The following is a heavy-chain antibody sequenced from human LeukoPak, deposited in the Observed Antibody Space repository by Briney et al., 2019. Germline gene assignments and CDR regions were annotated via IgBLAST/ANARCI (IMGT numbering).Heavy chain of an antibody. CDR3: ARDGGNSVYFEL. CDR1: GGSISGYY. V-gene: IGHV4-59*01. D-gene: IGHD4-23*01. CDR2: ISYRGST. Sequence: SETLSLTCTVSGGSISGYYWNWIRQPPGKGLEWIGYISYRGSTNYNPSLKSRVTISVDTSKNQLSLNLNSVTAADTAVYCCARDGGNSVYFELWGRGNLATVSS. J-gene: IGHJ2*01.